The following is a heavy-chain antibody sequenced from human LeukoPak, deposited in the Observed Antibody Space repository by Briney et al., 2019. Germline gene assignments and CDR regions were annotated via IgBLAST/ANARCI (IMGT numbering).Heavy chain of an antibody. V-gene: IGHV1-18*01. Sequence: ASVKVSCKASGYTFTSYGISWVRQAPGQGLEWMGWISAYNGNTNYAQKLQGRVTMTTDTSTSTAYMELRSLRSDDTAVYYCARSRAVADRGYYFDYWGQGTLVTVSS. J-gene: IGHJ4*02. CDR2: ISAYNGNT. D-gene: IGHD4-23*01. CDR1: GYTFTSYG. CDR3: ARSRAVADRGYYFDY.